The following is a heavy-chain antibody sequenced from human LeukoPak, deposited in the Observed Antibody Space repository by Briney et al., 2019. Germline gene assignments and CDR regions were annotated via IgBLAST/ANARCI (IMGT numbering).Heavy chain of an antibody. CDR1: GFTVSSNS. J-gene: IGHJ1*01. D-gene: IGHD2-8*01. CDR2: ITSTSSYM. V-gene: IGHV3-21*01. CDR3: VRLANNCLYSEYLQH. Sequence: GGSLRLSCTVSGFTVSSNSMNWVRQAPGKGLEWVSSITSTSSYMYYGGSVKGRFTVSRDNAKNSLYLQMNSLRAEDTAVYYCVRLANNCLYSEYLQHWGQGTLVTVSS.